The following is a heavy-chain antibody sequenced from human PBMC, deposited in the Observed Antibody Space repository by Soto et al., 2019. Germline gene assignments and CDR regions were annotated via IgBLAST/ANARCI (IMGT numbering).Heavy chain of an antibody. CDR1: GGSISNFY. D-gene: IGHD2-8*01. CDR3: ARAPMVLSRSYFGS. CDR2: TSYSGNT. J-gene: IGHJ4*02. V-gene: IGHV4-59*01. Sequence: SETLSLTCTVSGGSISNFYWSWIRQPPGKGLEWIGYTSYSGNTNYNPSLKSRVSISVDTSKNQLSLNLTSVTAADTAVYYCARAPMVLSRSYFGSWGQGTPVTVSS.